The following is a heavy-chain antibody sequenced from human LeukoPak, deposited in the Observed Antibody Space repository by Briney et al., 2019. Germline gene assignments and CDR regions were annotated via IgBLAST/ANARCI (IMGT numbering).Heavy chain of an antibody. D-gene: IGHD2-2*01. CDR3: AKDDPSAAL. Sequence: GGSLRLSCAASGFTFSSYGMHWVRQAPGRGLEWVAFIRYDGSNKYYADPVKGRFTISRDNSKDTLFLQMNSLRTEDTAVYYCAKDDPSAALWGQGALVTVSS. CDR1: GFTFSSYG. J-gene: IGHJ4*02. CDR2: IRYDGSNK. V-gene: IGHV3-30*02.